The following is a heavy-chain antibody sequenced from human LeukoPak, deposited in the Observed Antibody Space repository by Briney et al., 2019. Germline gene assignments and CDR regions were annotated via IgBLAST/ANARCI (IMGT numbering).Heavy chain of an antibody. D-gene: IGHD4-23*01. J-gene: IGHJ4*02. CDR2: IYYSGGT. Sequence: SETLSLTCTVSSSSISNHYWNWIRQPPGKGLEWIGYIYYSGGTNYNPSLKSRLTISVDTSKNQFSLKLTSVTAADTAVYYCAREPLGDYGGNSGFDYWGQGSLVTVSS. CDR1: SSSISNHY. CDR3: AREPLGDYGGNSGFDY. V-gene: IGHV4-59*11.